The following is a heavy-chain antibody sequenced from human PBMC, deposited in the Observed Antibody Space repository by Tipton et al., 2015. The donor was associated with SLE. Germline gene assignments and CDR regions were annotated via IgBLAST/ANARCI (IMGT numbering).Heavy chain of an antibody. CDR2: ISPNNGDT. CDR1: GYTFTNYG. D-gene: IGHD2-8*02. Sequence: QSGPEVKKPGASVKVSCKASGYTFTNYGISWVRQAPGQGLEWMGWISPNNGDTKYAQRFQGRVTMTTDTSTSTSYMALRSPRSDDTAIYYCARECSGTGCLDYWGQGTLVTVSS. V-gene: IGHV1-18*01. CDR3: ARECSGTGCLDY. J-gene: IGHJ4*02.